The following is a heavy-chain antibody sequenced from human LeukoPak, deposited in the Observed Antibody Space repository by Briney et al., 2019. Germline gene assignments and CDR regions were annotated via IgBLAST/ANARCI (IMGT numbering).Heavy chain of an antibody. J-gene: IGHJ6*02. V-gene: IGHV3-23*01. CDR2: ITGSGGNT. D-gene: IGHD3-10*01. CDR1: GFIFSSYS. CDR3: ARDALITMVRGVIITAPYGMDV. Sequence: GGSLRLSCAASGFIFSSYSMSWVRQAPGKGLEWVSVITGSGGNTYYADSVKGRFTISKDNSKNTVYLQMNSLRAEDTAVYYCARDALITMVRGVIITAPYGMDVWGQGTTVTVSS.